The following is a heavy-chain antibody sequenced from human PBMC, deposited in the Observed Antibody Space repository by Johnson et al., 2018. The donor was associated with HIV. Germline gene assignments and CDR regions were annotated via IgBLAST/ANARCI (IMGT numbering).Heavy chain of an antibody. CDR3: TTSVGATLRGAFDI. J-gene: IGHJ3*02. Sequence: VQLVESGGGLVQPGGSLRLSCAASGFTFSAYFMSWVRQAPGKGLEWVGRIKSKTDGGTTDYAAPVKGRFTISRDDSKKTLYLQMNSLKTEDTAVYYCTTSVGATLRGAFDIWGQGTMVTVSS. D-gene: IGHD1-26*01. CDR1: GFTFSAYF. V-gene: IGHV3-15*01. CDR2: IKSKTDGGTT.